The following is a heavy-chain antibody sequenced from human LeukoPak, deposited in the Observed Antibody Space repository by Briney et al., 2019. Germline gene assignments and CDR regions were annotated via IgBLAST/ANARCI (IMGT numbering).Heavy chain of an antibody. D-gene: IGHD2-15*01. CDR3: ATFSLVVVSPYDAFDI. Sequence: SETLSLTCTVSRGSTSSSSFYWGWIRQAPGKGLEWIGETHHNGNTNYNPSLKSRISISVDTSKNQFSLRLSSVTAADTAMYYCATFSLVVVSPYDAFDIWGQGTMVTVSS. CDR2: THHNGNT. J-gene: IGHJ3*02. V-gene: IGHV4-39*07. CDR1: RGSTSSSSFY.